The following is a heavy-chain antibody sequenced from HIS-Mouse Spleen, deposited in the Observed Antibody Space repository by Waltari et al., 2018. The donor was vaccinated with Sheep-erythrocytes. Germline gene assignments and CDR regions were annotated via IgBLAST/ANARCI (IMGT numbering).Heavy chain of an antibody. Sequence: QVQLVESGGGVVQPGRSLRLSCAASGFTFSSYAMHWVLRAPGKGLEWVAVISYDGSNKYYADSVKGRFTISRDNSKNTLYLQMNSLRAEDTAVYYCARVLVGATGPPDYWGQGTLVTVSS. D-gene: IGHD1-26*01. J-gene: IGHJ4*02. CDR2: ISYDGSNK. V-gene: IGHV3-30*04. CDR1: GFTFSSYA. CDR3: ARVLVGATGPPDY.